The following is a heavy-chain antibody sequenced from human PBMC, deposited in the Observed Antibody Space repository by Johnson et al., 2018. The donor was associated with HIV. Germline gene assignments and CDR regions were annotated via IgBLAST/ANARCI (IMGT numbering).Heavy chain of an antibody. Sequence: QVQLVESGGGVVQPGRSLRVSCAASGFTFSSYGMHWVRQAPGKGLEWVAVTSNDGSNKYYADSVKGRFTIYRDNFKNTLYLQMNSLRAEDTAVYYCARGRGALDIWGQGTKVTVSS. D-gene: IGHD3-16*01. CDR1: GFTFSSYG. V-gene: IGHV3-30*03. CDR3: ARGRGALDI. CDR2: TSNDGSNK. J-gene: IGHJ3*02.